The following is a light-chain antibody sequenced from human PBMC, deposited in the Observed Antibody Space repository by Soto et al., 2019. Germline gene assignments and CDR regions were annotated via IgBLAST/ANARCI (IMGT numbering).Light chain of an antibody. CDR1: QGISNY. Sequence: DIQMTQSPSSLSASVGDRVTITCQASQGISNYLDWYQQQPGKAPKLLIYAASNLQSGVPSRFSGSGSGTDFTFTISSLQPEDIATYFCQQYHNRSISTFGHGTRVDLK. V-gene: IGKV1-33*01. CDR3: QQYHNRSIST. CDR2: AAS. J-gene: IGKJ3*01.